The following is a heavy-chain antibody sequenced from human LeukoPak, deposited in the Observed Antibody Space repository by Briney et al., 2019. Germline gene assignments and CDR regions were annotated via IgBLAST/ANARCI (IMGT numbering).Heavy chain of an antibody. D-gene: IGHD3-16*01. CDR1: GFSLSTSGMC. Sequence: SGPALVKSTQTLTLTCTFSGFSLSTSGMCVSWIRQPPGRALGGLARIDWDDDKYYSTSLQTRLTISKVTSRNQVVLTMTDMDPVDTATYYCTRMGGDLGYYFDYWGQGTLVTVSS. CDR3: TRMGGDLGYYFDY. J-gene: IGHJ4*02. CDR2: IDWDDDK. V-gene: IGHV2-70*11.